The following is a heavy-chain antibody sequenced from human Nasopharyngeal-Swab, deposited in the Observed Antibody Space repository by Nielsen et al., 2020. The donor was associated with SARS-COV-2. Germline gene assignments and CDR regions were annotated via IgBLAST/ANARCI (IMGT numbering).Heavy chain of an antibody. V-gene: IGHV4-31*03. D-gene: IGHD3-22*01. Sequence: SETLSLTCTVSGGSISSGSHYWSWIRQLPGQGLEWMGYIYYSGSNYYNPSLKSRATISIDTSKNQFSLKLTSVTAADTAVYYCATLPRDSSGYYKGPFDNWGQGTLVTVSS. CDR1: GGSISSGSHY. CDR2: IYYSGSN. CDR3: ATLPRDSSGYYKGPFDN. J-gene: IGHJ4*02.